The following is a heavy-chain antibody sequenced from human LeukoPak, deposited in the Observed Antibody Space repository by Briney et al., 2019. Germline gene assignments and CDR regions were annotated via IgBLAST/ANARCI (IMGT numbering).Heavy chain of an antibody. CDR1: GGSISSSSYY. D-gene: IGHD5-12*01. Sequence: SETLSLTCTVSGGSISSSSYYWSWIRQPAGKGLEWIGRIYTSGSTNYNPSLKSRVTISVDTSKNQFSLKLSSVTAADTAVYYCARDMHSGYGDGGFDLWGRGTLDTVSS. CDR2: IYTSGST. J-gene: IGHJ2*01. V-gene: IGHV4-61*02. CDR3: ARDMHSGYGDGGFDL.